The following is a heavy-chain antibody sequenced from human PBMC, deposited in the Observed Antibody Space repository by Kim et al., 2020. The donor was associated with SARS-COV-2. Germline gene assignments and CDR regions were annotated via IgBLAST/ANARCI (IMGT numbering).Heavy chain of an antibody. D-gene: IGHD3-16*01. Sequence: SGPTLVNPTQTLTLTCTFSGFSLSTSGMCVSWIRQPPGKALEWLARIDWDDDKFYSTSLKTRLTISKDTSKSQVVLTMTNMGPVDTATYYCARTIMTSNLNWFDPWGQGTLVTVSS. CDR1: GFSLSTSGMC. V-gene: IGHV2-70*17. CDR2: IDWDDDK. CDR3: ARTIMTSNLNWFDP. J-gene: IGHJ5*02.